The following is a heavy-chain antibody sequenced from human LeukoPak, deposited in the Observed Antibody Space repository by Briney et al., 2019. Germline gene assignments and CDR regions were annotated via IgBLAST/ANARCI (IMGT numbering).Heavy chain of an antibody. CDR1: GFTFSGSA. J-gene: IGHJ4*02. CDR3: TSHSSGWGN. V-gene: IGHV3-73*01. D-gene: IGHD6-19*01. CDR2: IRSKANSYAT. Sequence: GGSLRLSCAASGFTFSGSAMHWVRQASGKGLEWVDRIRSKANSYATAYAASVKGRFTISRDDSKNTAYLQMNSLKTEDAAVYYCTSHSSGWGNWGQGTLVTVSS.